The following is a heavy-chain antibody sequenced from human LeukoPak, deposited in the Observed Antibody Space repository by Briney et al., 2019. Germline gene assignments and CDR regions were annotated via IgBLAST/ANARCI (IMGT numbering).Heavy chain of an antibody. D-gene: IGHD2-15*01. Sequence: SVTVSCKASGYTFTGYYMHWVRQAPGQGLEWMGWINPNSSSTNYAQKFQGRVTMTRDTSISTAYMELSRLRSDDTAVYYCARDNGYCSGGSCYIISGYSYGIDYWGQGTLVTLSS. V-gene: IGHV1-2*02. CDR1: GYTFTGYY. J-gene: IGHJ4*02. CDR2: INPNSSST. CDR3: ARDNGYCSGGSCYIISGYSYGIDY.